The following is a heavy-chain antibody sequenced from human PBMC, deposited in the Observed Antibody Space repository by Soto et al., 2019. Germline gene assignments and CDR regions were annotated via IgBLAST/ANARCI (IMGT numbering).Heavy chain of an antibody. CDR3: ERIPRDPDAFDI. V-gene: IGHV4-59*01. CDR1: GGSISSYY. J-gene: IGHJ3*02. Sequence: PSETLSLTCTVSGGSISSYYWSWIRQPPGKGLEWIGYIYYSGSTNYNPSLKSRVTISVDTSKNQFSLKLSSVTAADTAVYYCERIPRDPDAFDIWGQGTMVTVSS. CDR2: IYYSGST.